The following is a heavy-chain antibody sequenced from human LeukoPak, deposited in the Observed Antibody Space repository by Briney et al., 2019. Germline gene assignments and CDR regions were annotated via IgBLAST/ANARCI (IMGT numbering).Heavy chain of an antibody. CDR3: AKDGRDFRPAVAGTR. V-gene: IGHV3-23*01. CDR1: GFTFSSYA. J-gene: IGHJ4*02. CDR2: ISGSGGST. D-gene: IGHD6-19*01. Sequence: GGSLRLSCAASGFTFSSYAMSWVRQAPGKGLEWVSAISGSGGSTYYADSVKGRFTISRDNSKNTLYLQMNSLGAEDTAVYYCAKDGRDFRPAVAGTRWGQGTLVTVPS.